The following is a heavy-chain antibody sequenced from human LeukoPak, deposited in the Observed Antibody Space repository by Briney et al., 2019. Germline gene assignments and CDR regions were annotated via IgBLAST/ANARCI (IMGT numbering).Heavy chain of an antibody. D-gene: IGHD3-10*01. V-gene: IGHV1-8*01. CDR3: ARVHYYGSGSYPTNYYYYGMDV. CDR2: MNPNSGNT. CDR1: GYTFTSYD. Sequence: GASVKVSCKASGYTFTSYDINWVRQATGQGLEWMGWMNPNSGNTGYAQKFQGRVTMARNTSMSTAYMELSSLRSEDTAVYYCARVHYYGSGSYPTNYYYYGMDVWGQGTTVTVSS. J-gene: IGHJ6*02.